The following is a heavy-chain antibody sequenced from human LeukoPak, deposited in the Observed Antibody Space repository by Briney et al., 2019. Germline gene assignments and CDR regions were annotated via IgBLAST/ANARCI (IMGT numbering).Heavy chain of an antibody. CDR3: ARGFGLP. Sequence: PGGSLRLSCAASGFTFSSYAMHWVRQAPGKGLEWVAVISYDGSNKYYADSVKGRFTISRDNAKNSLYLQMNSLRAEDTAVYYCARGFGLPWGQGALVTVSS. J-gene: IGHJ5*02. V-gene: IGHV3-30*04. CDR2: ISYDGSNK. CDR1: GFTFSSYA. D-gene: IGHD3/OR15-3a*01.